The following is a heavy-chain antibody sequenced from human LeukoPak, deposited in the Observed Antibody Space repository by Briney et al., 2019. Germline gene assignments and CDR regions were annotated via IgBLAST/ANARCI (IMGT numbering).Heavy chain of an antibody. V-gene: IGHV3-21*01. D-gene: IGHD5-12*01. CDR1: GFTFSSYS. CDR2: ISSSSSYI. Sequence: GGSLRLSCAASGFTFSSYSMNWVRQAPGKGLEWVSSISSSSSYIYYADSVKGRFTISRDNAKNTLYLQMNSLRAEDTAVYYCARAGVDIVATILSYFDYWGQGTLVTVSS. CDR3: ARAGVDIVATILSYFDY. J-gene: IGHJ4*02.